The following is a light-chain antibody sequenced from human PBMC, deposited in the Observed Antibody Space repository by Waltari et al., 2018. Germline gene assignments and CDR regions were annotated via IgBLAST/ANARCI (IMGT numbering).Light chain of an antibody. Sequence: QSVLTQPPSASGAPGQRVTISCSGSSSNIGSNIVNWYQQVPGTTPKLLIYMNDQGPAGVPDRFVGSKSGPSASLAISGLRSDDEADYFWASWDDSLNGRWEFGGGTKVTVI. CDR3: ASWDDSLNGRWE. CDR2: MND. V-gene: IGLV1-44*01. J-gene: IGLJ2*01. CDR1: SSNIGSNI.